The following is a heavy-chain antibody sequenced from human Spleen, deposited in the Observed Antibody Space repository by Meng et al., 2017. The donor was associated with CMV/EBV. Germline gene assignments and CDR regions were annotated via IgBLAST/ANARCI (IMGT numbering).Heavy chain of an antibody. V-gene: IGHV3-21*04. CDR1: GFTFSSYS. Sequence: GGSLRLSCAASGFTFSSYSMNWVRQAPGKGLEWVSSISSSSSYIYYADSVKGRFTISRDFSKDTLYLQMNNLRAEDTAVYHCAKGTRRYHLLFDFWGQGTLVTVSS. CDR3: AKGTRRYHLLFDF. J-gene: IGHJ4*02. D-gene: IGHD2-2*01. CDR2: ISSSSSYI.